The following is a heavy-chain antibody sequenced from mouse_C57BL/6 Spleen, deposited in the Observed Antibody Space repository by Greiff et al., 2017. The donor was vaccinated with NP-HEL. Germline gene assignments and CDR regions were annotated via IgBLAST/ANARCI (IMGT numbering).Heavy chain of an antibody. Sequence: EVKLVESGGGLVQPKGSLKLSCAASGFSFNTYAMNWVRQAPGKGLEWVARIRSKSNNYATYYADSVKDRFTISRDDSESMLYLQMNNLKTEDTAMYYCVRHGNCYAMDYWGQGTSVTVSS. J-gene: IGHJ4*01. V-gene: IGHV10-1*01. D-gene: IGHD2-1*01. CDR3: VRHGNCYAMDY. CDR2: IRSKSNNYAT. CDR1: GFSFNTYA.